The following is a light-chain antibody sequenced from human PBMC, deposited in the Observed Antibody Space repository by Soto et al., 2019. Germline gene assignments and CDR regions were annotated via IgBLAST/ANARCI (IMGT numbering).Light chain of an antibody. J-gene: IGKJ4*01. V-gene: IGKV1-33*01. CDR3: QQYDNLP. CDR1: QDISNY. CDR2: DAS. Sequence: DIQMTQSPSSLSASVGDRVTITCQASQDISNYLNWYQQKLGKAPKLLIYDASNLETGVPSRFSGSGSGTDFTFTISSLQPEDIATYYCQQYDNLPFGGGTKVEIK.